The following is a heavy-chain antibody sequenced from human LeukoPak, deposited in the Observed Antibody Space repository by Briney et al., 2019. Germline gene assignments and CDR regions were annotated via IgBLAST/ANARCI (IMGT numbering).Heavy chain of an antibody. J-gene: IGHJ4*02. CDR3: ARGGYGPDY. D-gene: IGHD1-1*01. CDR2: ISSSSSTI. CDR1: GFTFSSYS. Sequence: GGSLRLSCAASGFTFSSYSMNWVRQAPGRRLEWVSYISSSSSTIYYAGSVKGRSTISRDNAKNSLYLQMNSLRAEDTAVYYCARGGYGPDYWGQGTLVTVSS. V-gene: IGHV3-48*01.